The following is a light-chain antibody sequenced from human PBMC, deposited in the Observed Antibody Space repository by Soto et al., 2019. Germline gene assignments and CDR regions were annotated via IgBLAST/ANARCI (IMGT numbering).Light chain of an antibody. Sequence: DIVMTQSPDSLAVSLGERATINCKSSQSVLYSSNNKNYLAWYQQKPGQPPTLLIYWASTRESGVPDRFSGGGSGTDFTLTISSLQAEDVAVYYCQQYYSTPQTFGQGTKVEIK. CDR2: WAS. CDR3: QQYYSTPQT. J-gene: IGKJ1*01. V-gene: IGKV4-1*01. CDR1: QSVLYSSNNKNY.